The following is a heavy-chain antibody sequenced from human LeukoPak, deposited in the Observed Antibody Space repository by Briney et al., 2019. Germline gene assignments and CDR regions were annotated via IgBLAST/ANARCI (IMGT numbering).Heavy chain of an antibody. CDR3: ARLRPSFGSYYSQHKQYYFDY. D-gene: IGHD1-26*01. CDR2: INHSGST. V-gene: IGHV4-34*01. CDR1: GGSFSGYY. J-gene: IGHJ4*02. Sequence: KSSETLSLTCAVYGGSFSGYYWSWIRQPPGKGLEWIGEINHSGSTNYNPSLKSRVTISVDTSKNQFSLKLSSVTAADTAVYYCARLRPSFGSYYSQHKQYYFDYWGQGTLVTVSS.